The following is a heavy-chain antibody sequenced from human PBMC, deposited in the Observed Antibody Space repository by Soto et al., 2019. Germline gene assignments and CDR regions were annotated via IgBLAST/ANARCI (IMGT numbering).Heavy chain of an antibody. J-gene: IGHJ4*02. V-gene: IGHV4-59*01. Sequence: SETLSLTCTVSGGSISSGYWTWIRHPPGKGLEWIGYIYLSGNINYNPSLRSRVTMSVDTSKNQFSLSLNSMTAADTAIYYCARVGGSGWNFDSWGQGILVTVSS. D-gene: IGHD6-19*01. CDR3: ARVGGSGWNFDS. CDR1: GGSISSGY. CDR2: IYLSGNI.